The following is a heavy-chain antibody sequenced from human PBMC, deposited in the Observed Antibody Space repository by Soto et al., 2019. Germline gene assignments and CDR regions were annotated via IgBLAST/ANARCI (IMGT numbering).Heavy chain of an antibody. CDR2: INAGNGNT. J-gene: IGHJ4*02. D-gene: IGHD3-10*01. V-gene: IGHV1-3*05. CDR1: GYTFTKYA. CDR3: ARVRDYGSGSYNYFDY. Sequence: QVQLVQSGAEERKPGASVKVSCKTSGYTFTKYAIHWVCQAPGQRLEWMGWINAGNGNTKYSQNFQGRVTITRDTSASTTDMELSSLGSDNTAVYYCARVRDYGSGSYNYFDYWGQGTLVTVSS.